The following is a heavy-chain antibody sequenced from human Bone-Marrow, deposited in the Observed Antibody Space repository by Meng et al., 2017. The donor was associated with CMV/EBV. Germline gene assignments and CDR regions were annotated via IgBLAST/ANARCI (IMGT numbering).Heavy chain of an antibody. CDR2: INPNSGGT. J-gene: IGHJ6*02. CDR1: GYTFTGYY. V-gene: IGHV1-2*02. Sequence: ASVKVSCKASGYTFTGYYMHWVRQAPGQGLEWMGWINPNSGGTNYAQKFQGRVTMTRDTSISTAYMELSRLRSDDTAAYYCANKYYGDYDSLRYYYGMDVWGQGTTVTVSS. D-gene: IGHD4-17*01. CDR3: ANKYYGDYDSLRYYYGMDV.